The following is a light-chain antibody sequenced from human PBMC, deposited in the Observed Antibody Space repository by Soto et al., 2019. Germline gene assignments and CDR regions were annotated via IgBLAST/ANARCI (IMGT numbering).Light chain of an antibody. V-gene: IGKV3-11*01. Sequence: EIVLTQSPVTLSLSPGERATLSCRASQSVSSYLAWYQQKPGQAPGLLIYDASNRATGIPARFSGSGSGTDFTLTISSLEPEDFAVYYCQHRSNWPPTFGGGTKVEIK. CDR3: QHRSNWPPT. CDR2: DAS. J-gene: IGKJ4*01. CDR1: QSVSSY.